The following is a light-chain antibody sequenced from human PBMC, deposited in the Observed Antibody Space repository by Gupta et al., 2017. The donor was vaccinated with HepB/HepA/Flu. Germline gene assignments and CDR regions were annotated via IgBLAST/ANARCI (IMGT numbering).Light chain of an antibody. CDR1: QGIKNY. Sequence: DIQLTQSPSSLSASVGDRVTITCRASQGIKNYLAWFQQKPGKAPKSLIYAAFSVQGGVPSKFSGSGSGTDFTLTISSLLPEDSATYYCQQYDTYPWTFGQGTRVEI. CDR2: AAF. CDR3: QQYDTYPWT. V-gene: IGKV1-16*02. J-gene: IGKJ1*01.